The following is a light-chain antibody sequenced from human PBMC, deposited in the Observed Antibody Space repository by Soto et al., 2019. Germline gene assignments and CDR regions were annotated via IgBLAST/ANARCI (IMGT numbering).Light chain of an antibody. CDR2: GAS. CDR3: QQYGSSPRT. V-gene: IGKV3-20*01. Sequence: EIAMTQSPATLSVSPGERATLSCRASQSVSSYLAWYQQKPGQAPRLLIFGASSRASGIPDRFSGSGSGTDFTLTISRLEPEDFAVYYCQQYGSSPRTFGQGTKVDI. J-gene: IGKJ1*01. CDR1: QSVSSY.